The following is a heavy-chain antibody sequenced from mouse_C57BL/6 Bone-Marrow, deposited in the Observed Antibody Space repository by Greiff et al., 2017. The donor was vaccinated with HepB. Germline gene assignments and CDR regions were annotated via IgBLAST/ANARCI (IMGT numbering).Heavy chain of an antibody. CDR1: GYTFTDYY. CDR2: INPNNGGT. CDR3: ARYWVYFDY. Sequence: VQLQQSGPELVKPGASVKISCKASGYTFTDYYMNWVKQSHGKSLEWIGDINPNNGGTSYNQKFKGKATLTVDKSSSTAYMELRSLTSEDSAVYYFARYWVYFDYWGQGATLTVSS. V-gene: IGHV1-26*01. J-gene: IGHJ2*01.